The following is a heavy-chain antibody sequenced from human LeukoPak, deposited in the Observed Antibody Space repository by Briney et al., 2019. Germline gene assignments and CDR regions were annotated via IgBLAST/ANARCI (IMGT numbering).Heavy chain of an antibody. CDR2: IYPGDSDT. Sequence: GESLKISCQGSGYSFTSYWIGWVRQMPGAGLEWMGIIYPGDSDTRYSPSFQGQVTVSADKSFSTAYLQWNSLKASDTAMYYCARRGGYSDYRGSLDYWGQGTLITVSS. D-gene: IGHD4-11*01. CDR3: ARRGGYSDYRGSLDY. J-gene: IGHJ4*02. V-gene: IGHV5-51*01. CDR1: GYSFTSYW.